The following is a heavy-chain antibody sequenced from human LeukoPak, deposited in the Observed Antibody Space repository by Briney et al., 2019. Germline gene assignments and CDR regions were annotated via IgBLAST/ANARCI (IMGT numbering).Heavy chain of an antibody. V-gene: IGHV3-74*03. D-gene: IGHD4-23*01. Sequence: GGSLRLSCAASGFTFSSYWMHWVRQAPGEGLVGVSRIKSDGKSIMYADSVKGRFTISRDNAKNTLWLQMNSLRVEDTAVYYCATDLDYGGYSHYDFWGQGTLVTVSS. CDR2: IKSDGKSI. CDR3: ATDLDYGGYSHYDF. CDR1: GFTFSSYW. J-gene: IGHJ4*02.